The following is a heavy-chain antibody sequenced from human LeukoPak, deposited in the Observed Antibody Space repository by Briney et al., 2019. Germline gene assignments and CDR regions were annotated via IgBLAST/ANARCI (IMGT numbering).Heavy chain of an antibody. CDR2: ISSSGSTT. V-gene: IGHV3-23*01. Sequence: PGGSLRLSCAVSGFTFSSYAMSWVRQAPGKGLGWVSGISSSGSTTYYADSVKGRFTISRDNSKSTLYLQMNSLRAEDTATYYCAKFNIVVVPAAAFEYWGQGTLVTVSS. CDR3: AKFNIVVVPAAAFEY. CDR1: GFTFSSYA. J-gene: IGHJ4*02. D-gene: IGHD2-2*01.